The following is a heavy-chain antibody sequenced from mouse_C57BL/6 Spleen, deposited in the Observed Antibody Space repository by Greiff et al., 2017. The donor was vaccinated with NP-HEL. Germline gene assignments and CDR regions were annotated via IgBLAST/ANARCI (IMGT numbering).Heavy chain of an antibody. CDR3: AREVTNYFDY. J-gene: IGHJ2*01. Sequence: EVQGVESGGDLVKPGGSLKLSCAASGFTFSSYGMSWVRQTPDKRLEWVATISSGGSYTYYPDSVKGRFTISRDNAKNTLYLQMSSLKSEDTAMYYCAREVTNYFDYWGQGTTLTVSS. V-gene: IGHV5-6*01. CDR2: ISSGGSYT. D-gene: IGHD2-2*01. CDR1: GFTFSSYG.